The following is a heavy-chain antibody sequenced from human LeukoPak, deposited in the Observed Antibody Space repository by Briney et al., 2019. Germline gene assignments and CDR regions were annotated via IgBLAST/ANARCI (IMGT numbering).Heavy chain of an antibody. D-gene: IGHD2-2*01. V-gene: IGHV3-48*04. J-gene: IGHJ3*02. Sequence: GESLRLSCVASGFTFRSYSMNWVRQAPGKGLEWVSYISSTSGTIYYADSMKGRFTISRDNAKNSLYLQMNGLRAEDTAVYYCARELVVPAAISSYDAFDIWGQGTMVTVSS. CDR1: GFTFRSYS. CDR3: ARELVVPAAISSYDAFDI. CDR2: ISSTSGTI.